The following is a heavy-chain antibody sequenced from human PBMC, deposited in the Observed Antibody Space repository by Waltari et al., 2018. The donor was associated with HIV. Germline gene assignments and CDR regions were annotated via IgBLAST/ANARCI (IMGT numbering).Heavy chain of an antibody. Sequence: QVQLRESGPRLVQTLETLSLSCSVSGSSLVHGYSWAWLRQSPDVGLEWIATIYHNGKTDYNPSFGGRVTTSVDISRNRFSLKMTSMRATDTALYFCARDWGLSTGPFDFWGQGIHVTVSS. CDR2: IYHNGKT. V-gene: IGHV4-38-2*02. CDR1: GSSLVHGYS. CDR3: ARDWGLSTGPFDF. J-gene: IGHJ4*02. D-gene: IGHD2-21*01.